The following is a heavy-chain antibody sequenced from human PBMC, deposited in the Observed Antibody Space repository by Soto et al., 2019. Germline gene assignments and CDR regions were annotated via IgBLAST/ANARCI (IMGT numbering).Heavy chain of an antibody. CDR2: ISYDGSNK. CDR1: GFTFSNYA. Sequence: QVQLVESGGGVVQPGRSLRLSCAPSGFTFSNYAMHWVRQAPGKGLEWVAVISYDGSNKYYADSVKGRFTISRDNSKNPLYLQMNSLRAEDTAVYYCARDKRDLRFLEWSDYFDYWGQGTLVTVSS. J-gene: IGHJ4*02. CDR3: ARDKRDLRFLEWSDYFDY. V-gene: IGHV3-30-3*01. D-gene: IGHD3-3*01.